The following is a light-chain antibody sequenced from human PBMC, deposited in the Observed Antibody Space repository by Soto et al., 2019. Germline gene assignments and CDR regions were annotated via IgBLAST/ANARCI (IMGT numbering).Light chain of an antibody. CDR3: LVWDSRSEHYV. CDR1: NIGSKS. V-gene: IGLV3-21*02. Sequence: SYELTQSPSVSVGPGQTVSITCGGYNIGSKSVHWYQQKPGQAPVLVVYDDSDRRSGIPERFSGSNSGNTATLTITRVEAGDEADYHCLVWDSRSEHYVFGTGTKVTAL. J-gene: IGLJ1*01. CDR2: DDS.